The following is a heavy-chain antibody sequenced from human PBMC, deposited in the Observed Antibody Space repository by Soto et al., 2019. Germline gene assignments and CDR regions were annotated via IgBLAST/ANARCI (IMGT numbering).Heavy chain of an antibody. V-gene: IGHV3-23*01. CDR1: GFTFSKYA. D-gene: IGHD3-22*01. CDR3: AKEYDRSGYYPDY. Sequence: EVQLLESGGGLVQPGGSLRLSCAASGFTFSKYALTWVRQAPGKGLEWVSVISGSGGSTYFADSVKGRFTISRDKSKNTMYLQMSSLRAEDTAVYDCAKEYDRSGYYPDYWGQGTLVTVSS. CDR2: ISGSGGST. J-gene: IGHJ4*02.